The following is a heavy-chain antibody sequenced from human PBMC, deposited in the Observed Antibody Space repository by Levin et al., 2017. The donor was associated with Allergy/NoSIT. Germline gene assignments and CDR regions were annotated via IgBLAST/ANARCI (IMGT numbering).Heavy chain of an antibody. CDR1: GFTFSTYT. D-gene: IGHD3-9*01. CDR3: ARDIPDILTGSIDYYGMDV. V-gene: IGHV3-21*01. Sequence: PGGSLRLSCAASGFTFSTYTMNWVRQAPGKGLEWVSSISTGSSYIYYADSVKGRFTISRDNAKNSLYLQMNSLRAEDTAVYYCARDIPDILTGSIDYYGMDVWGQGTTVTVSS. J-gene: IGHJ6*02. CDR2: ISTGSSYI.